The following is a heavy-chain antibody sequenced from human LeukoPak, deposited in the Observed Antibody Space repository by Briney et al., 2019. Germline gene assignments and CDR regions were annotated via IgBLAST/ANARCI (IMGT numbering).Heavy chain of an antibody. CDR2: INYSGST. J-gene: IGHJ6*02. CDR3: ARGSGDSSGYPKWGYYYYGMDV. CDR1: GGSISGYY. D-gene: IGHD3-22*01. V-gene: IGHV4-59*01. Sequence: SETLSLTCTVSGGSISGYYWSWIRQPPGKGLEWIGYINYSGSTNYNPSLKSRVTISVDTSKNQFSLKLSSVTAADTAVYYCARGSGDSSGYPKWGYYYYGMDVWGQGTMVTVSS.